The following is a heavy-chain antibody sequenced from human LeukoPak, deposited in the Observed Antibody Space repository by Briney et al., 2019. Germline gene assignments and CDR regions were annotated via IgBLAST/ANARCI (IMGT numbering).Heavy chain of an antibody. J-gene: IGHJ4*02. CDR2: IYYTGST. V-gene: IGHV4-38-2*01. D-gene: IGHD5/OR15-5a*01. CDR1: GYSISSDYY. CDR3: ASRRAYHVYGY. Sequence: PSETLSLTCAVPGYSISSDYYWDWIRQPPGKGLEWIGSIYYTGSTYYNSSLKSRVIISVDTSKNQFSLKLSSVTAADTAVYYCASRRAYHVYGYWGQGTLVTVSS.